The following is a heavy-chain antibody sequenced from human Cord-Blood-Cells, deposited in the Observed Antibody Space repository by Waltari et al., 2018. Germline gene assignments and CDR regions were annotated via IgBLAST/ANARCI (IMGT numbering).Heavy chain of an antibody. CDR1: GGSISSGGYS. CDR2: FYHSGST. D-gene: IGHD3-16*02. J-gene: IGHJ4*02. V-gene: IGHV4-30-2*01. Sequence: GLVKPSQTLSLTCAVSGGSISSGGYSWSWIRQPPGKGLEWIGYFYHSGSTYYNPSLKSRVTISVDRSKNQFSLKLSSVTAADTAVYYCARADYDYIWGSYRYTPYFDYWGQGTLVTVSS. CDR3: ARADYDYIWGSYRYTPYFDY.